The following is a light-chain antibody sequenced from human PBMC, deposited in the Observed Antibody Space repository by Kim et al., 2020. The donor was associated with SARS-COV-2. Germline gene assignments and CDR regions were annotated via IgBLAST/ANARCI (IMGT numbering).Light chain of an antibody. V-gene: IGLV3-19*01. CDR1: SLRSYY. CDR3: NSRDSSGNHVV. Sequence: SSELTQDPAVSVALGQTVRITCQGDSLRSYYASWYQQKPGQAPVLVIYGKNNRPSGIPDRFSGSSSGNTASLTILGAQAEDEADYYCNSRDSSGNHVVFG. J-gene: IGLJ2*01. CDR2: GKN.